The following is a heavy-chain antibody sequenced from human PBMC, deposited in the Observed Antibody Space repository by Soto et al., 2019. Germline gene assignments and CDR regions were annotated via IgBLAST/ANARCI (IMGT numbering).Heavy chain of an antibody. CDR3: ARGFWYSSSSDY. CDR1: GYTFTGYY. V-gene: IGHV1-2*02. D-gene: IGHD6-6*01. CDR2: INPNSGGT. Sequence: ASVKVSCKASGYTFTGYYMHWVRQAPGQGLEWMGWINPNSGGTNYAQKFQGRVTMTRDTSISTAYMELSRLRSDDTAVYYRARGFWYSSSSDYWGQGTLVTRLL. J-gene: IGHJ4*02.